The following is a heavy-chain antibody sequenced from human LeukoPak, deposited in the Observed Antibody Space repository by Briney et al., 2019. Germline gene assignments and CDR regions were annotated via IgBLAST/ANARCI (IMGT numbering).Heavy chain of an antibody. CDR1: GYTFTSYD. Sequence: GASVKVSCKASGYTFTSYDINWVRQATGQGLEWMGWMNPNSGNTGYAQKFQGRVTMTRDTSTNTAYMELSSLRSEDTAVYYCAREGQYYYGSGTEPPTSFFDPWGQGTLVTVSS. CDR3: AREGQYYYGSGTEPPTSFFDP. J-gene: IGHJ5*02. V-gene: IGHV1-8*01. CDR2: MNPNSGNT. D-gene: IGHD3-10*01.